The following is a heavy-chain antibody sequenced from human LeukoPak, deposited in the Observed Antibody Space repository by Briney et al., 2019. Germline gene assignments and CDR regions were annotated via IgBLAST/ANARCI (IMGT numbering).Heavy chain of an antibody. Sequence: GESLKISCKGSGYSFTSYWIGWVRQMPGKGLEWMGIIYPGDSDTRYSPSFQGQVTISADKSISTAYLQWSSLKASDTAMYYCARQNIVVVPALTYYYYYMDVWGKGTTVTVSS. CDR1: GYSFTSYW. D-gene: IGHD2-2*01. V-gene: IGHV5-51*01. CDR3: ARQNIVVVPALTYYYYYMDV. CDR2: IYPGDSDT. J-gene: IGHJ6*03.